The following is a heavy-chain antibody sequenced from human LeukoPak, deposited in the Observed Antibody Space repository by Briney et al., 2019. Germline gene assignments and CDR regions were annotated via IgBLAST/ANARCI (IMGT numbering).Heavy chain of an antibody. Sequence: GGSLRLSCAASGFTFSNYGVNWVRQAPGKGLEWVSYISDSSSTIYYADSVKGRLTISRDNAKNSLYLQMNSLRAEDTAVYYCARWGATGYGDYWGQGTLVTVSS. V-gene: IGHV3-48*03. J-gene: IGHJ4*02. CDR3: ARWGATGYGDY. CDR2: ISDSSSTI. D-gene: IGHD3-9*01. CDR1: GFTFSNYG.